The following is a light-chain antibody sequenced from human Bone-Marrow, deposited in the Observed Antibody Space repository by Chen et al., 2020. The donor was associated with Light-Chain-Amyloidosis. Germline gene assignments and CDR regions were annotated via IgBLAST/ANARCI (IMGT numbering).Light chain of an antibody. CDR2: EVT. Sequence: QSALTQPASVSGSPGPSITISCTGTSSDLGGDNHVSWYQQHPDKAPKLMIYEVTNRPSWVPDRFSGSKSDNTASLTISGLQTEDEADYFCSSYTITNTLVFGSGTRVTVL. CDR3: SSYTITNTLV. J-gene: IGLJ1*01. CDR1: SSDLGGDNH. V-gene: IGLV2-14*01.